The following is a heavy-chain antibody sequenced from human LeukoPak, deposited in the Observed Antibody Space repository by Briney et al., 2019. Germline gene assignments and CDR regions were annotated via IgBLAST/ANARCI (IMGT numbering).Heavy chain of an antibody. D-gene: IGHD3-3*01. CDR1: GFTFSSYP. CDR2: IIGSVGTT. J-gene: IGHJ3*02. CDR3: ARRYYDFWSGRLDAFDI. Sequence: PGGSLSFSFAASGFTFSSYPLSWVRQAPGKGLDWVPAIIGSVGTTYYADSVKGRLTISRDNSKNTLYLQMNSLRAEDTAVYYCARRYYDFWSGRLDAFDIWGQGTMVTVSS. V-gene: IGHV3-23*01.